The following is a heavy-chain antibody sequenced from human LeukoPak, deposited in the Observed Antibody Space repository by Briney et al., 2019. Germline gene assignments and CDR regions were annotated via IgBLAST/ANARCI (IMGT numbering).Heavy chain of an antibody. J-gene: IGHJ4*02. CDR1: GFTFSDFW. V-gene: IGHV3-7*01. D-gene: IGHD6-19*01. CDR2: IKQDGSEK. Sequence: PGGSLRLSCAASGFTFSDFWMNWVRQAPGKGQEWVASIKQDGSEKYYVDSVKGRFSISRDNAKNSLHLQMNSLRAEDTAVYYCARDHTVDGLVFDYWGQGILVTVSS. CDR3: ARDHTVDGLVFDY.